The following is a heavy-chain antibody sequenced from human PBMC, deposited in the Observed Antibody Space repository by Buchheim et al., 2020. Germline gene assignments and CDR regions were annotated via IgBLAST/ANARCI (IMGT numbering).Heavy chain of an antibody. Sequence: QVQLVESGGGVVQPGRSLRLSCAASGFTFSSYAMHWVRQAPGKGLEWVAVISYDGSNKYYADSVKGRFTISRDNSKNTLYLQMNSLRAEDTAVYYCARDSGPYIAVAGLSFDYWGQGTL. J-gene: IGHJ4*02. CDR1: GFTFSSYA. CDR2: ISYDGSNK. D-gene: IGHD6-19*01. V-gene: IGHV3-30*04. CDR3: ARDSGPYIAVAGLSFDY.